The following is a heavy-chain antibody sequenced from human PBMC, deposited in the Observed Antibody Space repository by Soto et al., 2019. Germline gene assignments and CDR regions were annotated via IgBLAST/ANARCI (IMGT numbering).Heavy chain of an antibody. V-gene: IGHV4-31*03. J-gene: IGHJ4*02. CDR3: ARAQTIFGIITVFDY. CDR1: GGSINSGGYY. Sequence: SETLSLTCTVSGGSINSGGYYWSWIRQHPGKGLEWIGYIYYSGSTYYNPSLKSRVTISVDTSKNQFSLKLTSVTAADTAVYFCARAQTIFGIITVFDYWGQGTLVTVSS. CDR2: IYYSGST. D-gene: IGHD3-3*01.